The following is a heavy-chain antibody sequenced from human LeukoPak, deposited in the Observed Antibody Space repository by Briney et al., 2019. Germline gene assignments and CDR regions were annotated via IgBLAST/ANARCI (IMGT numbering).Heavy chain of an antibody. CDR2: ISSSSSYI. Sequence: GRSLRLSCAASGFTFSSYSMNWVRQAPGKGLEWVSSISSSSSYIYYADSVKGRFTISRDNAKNSLYLQVNSLRAEDTAVYYCARDVYQLPSYWGQGTLVTVSS. V-gene: IGHV3-21*01. CDR3: ARDVYQLPSY. CDR1: GFTFSSYS. J-gene: IGHJ4*02. D-gene: IGHD2-2*01.